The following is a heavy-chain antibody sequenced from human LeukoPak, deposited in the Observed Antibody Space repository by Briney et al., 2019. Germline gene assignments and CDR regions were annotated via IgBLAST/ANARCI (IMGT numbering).Heavy chain of an antibody. V-gene: IGHV3-7*03. D-gene: IGHD3-3*01. CDR3: AKGGFWSGYYTREEYYYYYYMDV. CDR2: IKQDGSEK. CDR1: GFTFSSYW. Sequence: PGGSLRLSCAASGFTFSSYWMSWVRQAPGKGLEWVANIKQDGSEKYYVDSVKGRFTISRDNSKNSLYLQMNSLRAEDTALYYCAKGGFWSGYYTREEYYYYYYMDVWGKGTTVTVSS. J-gene: IGHJ6*03.